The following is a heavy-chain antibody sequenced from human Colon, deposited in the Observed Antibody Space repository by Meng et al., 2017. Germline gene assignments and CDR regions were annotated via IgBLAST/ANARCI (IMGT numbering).Heavy chain of an antibody. CDR1: GGSVSSKSHY. CDR2: IHYTGGT. J-gene: IGHJ4*02. Sequence: SETLSLTCTVSGGSVSSKSHYWSWMRQSPDNRPEWIGYIHYTGGTTYNPSLKSRVVISVDTSKTQFSLKLNSVTAADTAVYFCARFRVLLKDFDYWGQGTLVTVSS. V-gene: IGHV4-61*01. D-gene: IGHD2/OR15-2a*01. CDR3: ARFRVLLKDFDY.